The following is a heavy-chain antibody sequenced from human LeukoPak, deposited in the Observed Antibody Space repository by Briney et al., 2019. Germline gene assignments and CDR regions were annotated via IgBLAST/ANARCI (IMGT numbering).Heavy chain of an antibody. CDR2: VYEDGKA. CDR3: ARLDCSSASCYFYYYYMDV. Sequence: SETLSLTCNVSGGFISGTNNYWGWIRQPPGKGLEWIGHVYEDGKAYYSPSLRSRVTISADTSKNQFSLKLRSVTAADTGVYYCARLDCSSASCYFYYYYMDVWGKGTTVTVSS. J-gene: IGHJ6*03. V-gene: IGHV4-39*01. CDR1: GGFISGTNNY. D-gene: IGHD2-2*01.